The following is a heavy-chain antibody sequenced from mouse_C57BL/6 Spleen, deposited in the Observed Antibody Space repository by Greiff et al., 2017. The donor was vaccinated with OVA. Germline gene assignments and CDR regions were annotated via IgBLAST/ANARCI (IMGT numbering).Heavy chain of an antibody. J-gene: IGHJ3*01. D-gene: IGHD2-4*01. CDR3: ARGGDCDGAY. V-gene: IGHV1-80*01. CDR1: GYAFSSYW. Sequence: VQLQQPGAELVKPGASVKLSCKASGYAFSSYWMNWVKQRPGKGLEWIGQIYPGDGDTNYNGKFKGKATLTADKSSSTAYMQLSSLTSEDAAVYGSARGGDCDGAYWGQGTLVTVSA. CDR2: IYPGDGDT.